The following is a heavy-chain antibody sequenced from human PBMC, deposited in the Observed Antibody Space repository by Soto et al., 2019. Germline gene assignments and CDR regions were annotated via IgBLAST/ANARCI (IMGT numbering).Heavy chain of an antibody. CDR3: ARQWLGDAFDI. D-gene: IGHD6-19*01. CDR1: GASISSGGYS. CDR2: IHHSGST. J-gene: IGHJ3*02. Sequence: SETLSLTCAVSGASISSGGYSWTWIRQPPGKGLEWIGYIHHSGSTYYNPSLKSRVTISVDRSKNQFSLKLSSVTAADTAVYYCARQWLGDAFDIWGQGTMVTVSS. V-gene: IGHV4-30-2*01.